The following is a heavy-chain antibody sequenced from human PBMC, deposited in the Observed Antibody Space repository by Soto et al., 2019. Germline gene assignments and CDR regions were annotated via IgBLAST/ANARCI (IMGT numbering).Heavy chain of an antibody. CDR1: GGTFSSYA. V-gene: IGHV1-69*13. D-gene: IGHD2-2*02. Sequence: SVKVSCKASGGTFSSYAISWVRQAPGRGLEWMGGIIPIFGTANYAQKFQGRVTITADESTSTAYMELSSLRSEDTAVYYCTRDLPYAPGIVVVPAAIRYYYGMDVWGQGTTVTVSS. J-gene: IGHJ6*02. CDR3: TRDLPYAPGIVVVPAAIRYYYGMDV. CDR2: IIPIFGTA.